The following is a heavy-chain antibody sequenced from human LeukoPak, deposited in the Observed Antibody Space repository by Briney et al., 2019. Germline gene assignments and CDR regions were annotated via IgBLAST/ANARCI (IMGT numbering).Heavy chain of an antibody. CDR1: GYTLTELS. CDR2: FDPEDGET. CDR3: ATTASNRWGNYYYYYMDV. V-gene: IGHV1-24*01. Sequence: ASVKVSCKVSGYTLTELSMHWVRQAPGKGLEWMGGFDPEDGETIYAQKFQGRVTMTEDTSTDTAYMELSSLRSEDTAVYYCATTASNRWGNYYYYYMDVWGKGTTVTVSS. D-gene: IGHD1-14*01. J-gene: IGHJ6*03.